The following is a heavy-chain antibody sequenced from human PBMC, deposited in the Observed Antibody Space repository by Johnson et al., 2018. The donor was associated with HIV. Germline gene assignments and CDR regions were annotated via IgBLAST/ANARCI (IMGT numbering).Heavy chain of an antibody. CDR1: GFTFSSYG. V-gene: IGHV3-30*18. CDR2: ISYDGKNK. D-gene: IGHD5-18*01. J-gene: IGHJ3*01. CDR3: AKARLLHDAFDF. Sequence: QVQLVESGGGVVQPGRSLRLSCAASGFTFSSYGMHWVRQAPGKGLEWVAVISYDGKNKYYADSVKGRFTISRYKSKNTMYLQMNSLRDEDTAVYHCAKARLLHDAFDFWGQGTMVTVSS.